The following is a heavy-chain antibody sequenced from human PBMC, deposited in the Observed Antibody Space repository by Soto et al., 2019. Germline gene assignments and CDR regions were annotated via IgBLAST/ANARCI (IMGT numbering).Heavy chain of an antibody. CDR2: INPGGGST. D-gene: IGHD6-13*01. Sequence: QVQLVQSGAEVKKPGDSVKVSCKASGYTFTNYYIHWVRQAPGQGLEWVGIINPGGGSTTYAQKFQGRVTMTRDTSTSTVYMELSSLTSEGTAVYYCAKDIAAAGFYYFYGMDVWGQGTTVTVSS. J-gene: IGHJ6*02. CDR1: GYTFTNYY. CDR3: AKDIAAAGFYYFYGMDV. V-gene: IGHV1-46*03.